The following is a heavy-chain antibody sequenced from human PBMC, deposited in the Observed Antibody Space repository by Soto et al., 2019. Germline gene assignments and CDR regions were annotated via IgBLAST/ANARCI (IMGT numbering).Heavy chain of an antibody. CDR1: GFSLSTSGVG. CDR2: IYWDDDK. J-gene: IGHJ4*02. V-gene: IGHV2-5*02. D-gene: IGHD4-17*01. Sequence: QITLKESGPTLVKPTQTLTLTCTFSGFSLSTSGVGVGWIRQPPGKALEWLALIYWDDDKRYSPSLRSRVTITKDTCKYHVVLTMTNMDPVDAATYYCAHTPTVTGGFDYWGQGTLVTVSS. CDR3: AHTPTVTGGFDY.